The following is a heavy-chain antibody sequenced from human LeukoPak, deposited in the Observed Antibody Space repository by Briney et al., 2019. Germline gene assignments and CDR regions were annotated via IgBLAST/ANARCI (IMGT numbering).Heavy chain of an antibody. J-gene: IGHJ5*02. D-gene: IGHD3-16*02. Sequence: SETLSLTCTVSGGSISSSSYYWGWIRQPPGKGLEWIGSIYYSGSTYYNPSLKSRVTISVDTSKNQFSLKLSSVTAADTAVYYCARHTTPIYDYIWGSYRPPLLNWFDPWGQGTLVTVSS. V-gene: IGHV4-39*01. CDR2: IYYSGST. CDR1: GGSISSSSYY. CDR3: ARHTTPIYDYIWGSYRPPLLNWFDP.